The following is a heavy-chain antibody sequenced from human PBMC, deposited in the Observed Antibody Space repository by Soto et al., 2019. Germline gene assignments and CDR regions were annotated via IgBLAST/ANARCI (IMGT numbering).Heavy chain of an antibody. CDR2: MYYSGST. J-gene: IGHJ6*02. CDR3: ARAGTKYYYYGMDV. CDR1: GGSVNTGNYY. D-gene: IGHD1-1*01. Sequence: QVLLQESGPGLVKPSETLSLTCSVSGGSVNTGNYYWTWIRQPPGKGLEWIGYMYYSGSTNHNPFLKRRVTISVDTSNNRFSLRLNPVTAADTAVYYCARAGTKYYYYGMDVWGQGTRVTVSS. V-gene: IGHV4-61*01.